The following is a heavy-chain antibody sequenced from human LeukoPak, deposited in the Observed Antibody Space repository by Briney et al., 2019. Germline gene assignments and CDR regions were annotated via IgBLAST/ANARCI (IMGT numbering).Heavy chain of an antibody. CDR2: ISSSGSTI. CDR1: GFTFSSYA. J-gene: IGHJ6*03. CDR3: ARAPWYYYMDV. V-gene: IGHV3-48*04. Sequence: TGGSLRLSCAASGFTFSSYAMHWVRQAPGKGLEWVSYISSSGSTIYYADSVKGRFTISRDNAKNSLHLQMNSLRAEDTAVYYCARAPWYYYMDVWGKGTTVTVSS.